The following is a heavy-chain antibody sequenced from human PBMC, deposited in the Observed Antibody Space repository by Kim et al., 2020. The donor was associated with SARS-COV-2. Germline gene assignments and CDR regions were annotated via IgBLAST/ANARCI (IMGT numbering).Heavy chain of an antibody. CDR2: INYSGST. D-gene: IGHD3-9*01. J-gene: IGHJ4*02. Sequence: SETLSLTCTVSGGSISSYYWNWIRQPPGKGLEWIGYINYSGSTNYNPSLKSRVTISVDTSKNQFSLKLTSVSAVDTAVYYCARGSLRSIDWLGYWGQGTLVTVSS. CDR3: ARGSLRSIDWLGY. V-gene: IGHV4-59*13. CDR1: GGSISSYY.